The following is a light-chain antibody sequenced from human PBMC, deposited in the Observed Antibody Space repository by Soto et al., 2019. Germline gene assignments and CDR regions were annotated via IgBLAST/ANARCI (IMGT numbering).Light chain of an antibody. J-gene: IGLJ1*01. Sequence: QSDLTQLASVSGSPRQSITISCTGTNSDVASYNLVSWFQRHPGKAAKLVIYGVTKRRSGVSDRFSGSKSGNTASLTISGLQVEDEADYYCFSYAGDSVYVFGTGTKVTGL. CDR2: GVT. CDR3: FSYAGDSVYV. V-gene: IGLV2-23*02. CDR1: NSDVASYNL.